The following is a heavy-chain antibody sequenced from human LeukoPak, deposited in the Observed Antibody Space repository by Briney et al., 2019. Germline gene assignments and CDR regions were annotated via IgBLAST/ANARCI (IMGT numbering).Heavy chain of an antibody. CDR2: ISSSSSTI. CDR3: ARGRIASSGYQKGAFDI. V-gene: IGHV3-48*01. D-gene: IGHD3-22*01. J-gene: IGHJ3*02. CDR1: GFTFSSYS. Sequence: PGGSLRLSCAASGFTFSSYSMNWVRQAPGKGLEWVSYISSSSSTIYYADSVKGRFTISRDNAKNSLYLQMNSLRAEDTAVYYCARGRIASSGYQKGAFDIWGQGTMVTVSS.